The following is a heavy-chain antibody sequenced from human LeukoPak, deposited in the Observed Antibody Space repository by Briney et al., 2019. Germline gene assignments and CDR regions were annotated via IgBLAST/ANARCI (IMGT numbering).Heavy chain of an antibody. J-gene: IGHJ4*02. V-gene: IGHV3-30*01. D-gene: IGHD5-12*01. CDR1: GFTFSSYA. Sequence: PGGSLRLSCAASGFTFSSYAMHWVRQAPGKGLEWVAVISYDGSNKYYADSVKGRFTISRDHSKNTLYLQMNSLRAEDTAVYYCARTYDQEYYFDYWGQGTLVTVSS. CDR3: ARTYDQEYYFDY. CDR2: ISYDGSNK.